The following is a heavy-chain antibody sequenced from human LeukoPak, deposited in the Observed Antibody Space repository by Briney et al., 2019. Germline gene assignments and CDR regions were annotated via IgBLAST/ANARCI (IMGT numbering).Heavy chain of an antibody. V-gene: IGHV3-11*01. J-gene: IGHJ4*02. D-gene: IGHD4-23*01. CDR2: IRSGATTI. CDR3: ATINSRPY. Sequence: LSLTCTVSGYSISSGYYWGWIRQPPGKGLEWIAYIRSGATTIYYAYSVKGRFAISRDDAKNSLFLQMNSLRAEDTAIDSCATINSRPYGGKGPRVTVPS. CDR1: GYSISSGYY.